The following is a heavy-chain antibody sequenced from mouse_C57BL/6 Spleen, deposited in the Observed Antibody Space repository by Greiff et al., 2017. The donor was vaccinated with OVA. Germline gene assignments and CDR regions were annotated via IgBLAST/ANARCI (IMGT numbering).Heavy chain of an antibody. V-gene: IGHV2-2*01. CDR3: ARNSFITTVVEGNYAMDY. D-gene: IGHD1-1*01. J-gene: IGHJ4*01. Sequence: VHLVESGPGLVQPSQSLSITCTVSGFSLTSYGVHWVRQSPGKGLEWLGVIWSGGSTDYNAAFISRLSISKDNSKSQVFFKMNSLQADDTAIYYCARNSFITTVVEGNYAMDYWGQGTSVTVSS. CDR1: GFSLTSYG. CDR2: IWSGGST.